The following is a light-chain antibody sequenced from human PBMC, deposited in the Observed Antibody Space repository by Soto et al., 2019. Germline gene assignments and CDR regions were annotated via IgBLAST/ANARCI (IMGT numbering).Light chain of an antibody. Sequence: QAVVTQEPSLTVSPGGTVTVTCGSSTGTVTSGHFPYWFQQKPGQAPRTLIYDTNNKYSWTPARFSGSLHGGKAALTLSGARPEDEADYYCLISYRNIVVFGGGTKVTVL. CDR1: TGTVTSGHF. J-gene: IGLJ2*01. V-gene: IGLV7-46*01. CDR3: LISYRNIVV. CDR2: DTN.